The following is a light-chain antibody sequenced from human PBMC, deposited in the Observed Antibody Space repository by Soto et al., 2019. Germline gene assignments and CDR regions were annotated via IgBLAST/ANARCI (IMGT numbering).Light chain of an antibody. CDR2: GAS. CDR1: QSVSSN. CDR3: QQYNYWPLFT. J-gene: IGKJ3*01. V-gene: IGKV3-15*01. Sequence: EIVMTQSPATLSVSPGERATLSCRASQSVSSNLAWYQQKPGQAPRLLIYGASTRATDIPGRFSGSGSGTEFTLTISSLQSEDFAVYYCQQYNYWPLFTFGPGTKVDIK.